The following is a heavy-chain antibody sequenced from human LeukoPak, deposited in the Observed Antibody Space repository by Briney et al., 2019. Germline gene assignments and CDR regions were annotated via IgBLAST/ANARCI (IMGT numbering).Heavy chain of an antibody. CDR1: GFTFSSYW. Sequence: GGSLRLSCAASGFTFSSYWMSWVRQAPGKGLEWVANIKQDGSEKYYVDSVKGRLTISRDNAKNSLYLQMNSLRAEDTAVYYCARVCSSSWYIRYYYYYYMDVWGKGTTVTVSS. CDR2: IKQDGSEK. CDR3: ARVCSSSWYIRYYYYYYMDV. J-gene: IGHJ6*03. V-gene: IGHV3-7*01. D-gene: IGHD6-13*01.